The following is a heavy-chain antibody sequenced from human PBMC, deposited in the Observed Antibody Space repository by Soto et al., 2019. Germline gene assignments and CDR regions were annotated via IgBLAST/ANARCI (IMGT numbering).Heavy chain of an antibody. CDR2: VSSDGSKK. CDR1: GFTFSNYG. CDR3: ATDGPGKQSLVGYYFDY. D-gene: IGHD6-19*01. V-gene: IGHV3-30*03. Sequence: GGSQRLSYAASGFTFSNYGMNWVRQAPGKGLEWVAVVSSDGSKKYYVDSVKGRFTISRDNSKNTLFLQMDSLTGEDTAVYYCATDGPGKQSLVGYYFDYWGQGTSVTVSS. J-gene: IGHJ4*02.